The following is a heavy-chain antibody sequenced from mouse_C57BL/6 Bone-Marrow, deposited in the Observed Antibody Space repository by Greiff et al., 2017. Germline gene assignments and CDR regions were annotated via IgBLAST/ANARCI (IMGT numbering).Heavy chain of an antibody. J-gene: IGHJ2*01. CDR1: GYTFTDYY. Sequence: EVQLQQSGPELVKPGASVKISCKASGYTFTDYYMNWVKQSHGKSLEWIGDINPNNGGTSYNQKFTGKATLTVDKSSSTAYMELRSLTSEDSAVYYCAQTVGRGGYWGQGTTLTVSS. CDR3: AQTVGRGGY. D-gene: IGHD4-1*01. CDR2: INPNNGGT. V-gene: IGHV1-26*01.